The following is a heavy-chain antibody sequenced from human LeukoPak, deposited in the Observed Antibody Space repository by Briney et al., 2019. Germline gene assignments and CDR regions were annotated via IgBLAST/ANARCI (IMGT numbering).Heavy chain of an antibody. V-gene: IGHV4-4*07. D-gene: IGHD6-13*01. J-gene: IGHJ6*03. Sequence: SETLSLTCTVSGGSISSYYWSWIRQPAGKGLGWIGRIYTSGSTNYNPSLKSRVTMSVDTSKNQFSLKLSSVTAADTAVYYCARATRYGSSWYRHYYYYMDVWGKGTTVTVSS. CDR2: IYTSGST. CDR3: ARATRYGSSWYRHYYYYMDV. CDR1: GGSISSYY.